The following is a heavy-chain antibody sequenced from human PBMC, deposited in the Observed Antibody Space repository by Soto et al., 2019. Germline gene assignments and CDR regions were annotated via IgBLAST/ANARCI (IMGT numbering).Heavy chain of an antibody. CDR1: GFTFSSYS. J-gene: IGHJ6*02. Sequence: EVQLVESGGGLAKPGGSLRLSCAASGFTFSSYSMNWVRQAPGKGLEWVSSISSSSSYIYYADSVKGRFTISRDNAKNSLYLQMNSLRAEDTAVYYCARDQCSSTSCYAGIHYYGMDVWGQGTTVTVSS. D-gene: IGHD2-2*01. V-gene: IGHV3-21*01. CDR3: ARDQCSSTSCYAGIHYYGMDV. CDR2: ISSSSSYI.